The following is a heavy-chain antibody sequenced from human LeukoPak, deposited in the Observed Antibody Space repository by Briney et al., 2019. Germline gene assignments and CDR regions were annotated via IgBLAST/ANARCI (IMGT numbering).Heavy chain of an antibody. V-gene: IGHV3-15*01. CDR1: GFNFSNAW. CDR2: IKSKTDGGTT. Sequence: GGSLRLSCAASGFNFSNAWMSWVRQAPGKGLEWVGRIKSKTDGGTTDYAAPVTGRVTISRDDSKNKLYLQMNSLKTEDTAVYSCTTETNVIMGARVLFDYWGQGTLVTVSS. CDR3: TTETNVIMGARVLFDY. D-gene: IGHD1-26*01. J-gene: IGHJ4*02.